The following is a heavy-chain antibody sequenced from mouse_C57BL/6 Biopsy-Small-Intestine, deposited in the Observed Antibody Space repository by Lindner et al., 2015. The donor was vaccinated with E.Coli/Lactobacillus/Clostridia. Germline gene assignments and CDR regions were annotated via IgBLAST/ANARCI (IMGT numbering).Heavy chain of an antibody. CDR1: GFTFTNYD. CDR3: APGFAY. CDR2: IYPKDGST. V-gene: IGHV1-85*01. Sequence: VQLQESGPDLVKPGASVKLSCKASGFTFTNYDINWVKQRPGQGLEWIGWIYPKDGSTTYNGKFKDKVTLTVDTSSSTAYMELHSLTSEDSAVYYCAPGFAYWGQGTLVTVSA. J-gene: IGHJ3*01.